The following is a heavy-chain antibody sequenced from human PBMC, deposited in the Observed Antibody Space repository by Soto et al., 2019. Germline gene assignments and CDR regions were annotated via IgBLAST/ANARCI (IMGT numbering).Heavy chain of an antibody. D-gene: IGHD3-22*01. Sequence: SVKVSCKASGGTFSSYAISWVRQAPGQGLEWMGGIIPIFGTANYAQKFQGRVTITADESTSTAYMELSSLRSEDTAVYYCATWNYYDSSGYRAFDIWGQGTMVTVSS. V-gene: IGHV1-69*13. CDR2: IIPIFGTA. J-gene: IGHJ3*02. CDR3: ATWNYYDSSGYRAFDI. CDR1: GGTFSSYA.